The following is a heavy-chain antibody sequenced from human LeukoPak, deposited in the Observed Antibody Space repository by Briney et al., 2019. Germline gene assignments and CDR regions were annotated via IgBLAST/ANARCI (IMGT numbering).Heavy chain of an antibody. Sequence: SETLSLTCKVSNYSVRSDLHWSWIRQSPGRGLEWIESVNQSGHAYYSPYLKSRVLISFDPSKKKLSAKINSVPASDTALYYCASPRFGDSYLDLWGQGTQVTVSS. CDR3: ASPRFGDSYLDL. CDR1: NYSVRSDLH. V-gene: IGHV4-38-2*02. D-gene: IGHD3-10*01. J-gene: IGHJ4*02. CDR2: VNQSGHA.